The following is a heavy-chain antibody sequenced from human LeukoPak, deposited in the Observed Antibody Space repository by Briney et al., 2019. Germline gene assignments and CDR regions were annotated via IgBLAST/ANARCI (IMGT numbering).Heavy chain of an antibody. V-gene: IGHV1-18*04. CDR1: GYTFSGYY. D-gene: IGHD6-13*01. CDR2: ISAYNGNT. J-gene: IGHJ4*02. Sequence: ASVKVSCKASGYTFSGYYMHWVRQAPGQGLEWMGWISAYNGNTNYAPKLQDRVSMTTDTSTSTAYLELRSLTSDDTALYYCASVYSNSHEPDFWGQGTMVTVSS. CDR3: ASVYSNSHEPDF.